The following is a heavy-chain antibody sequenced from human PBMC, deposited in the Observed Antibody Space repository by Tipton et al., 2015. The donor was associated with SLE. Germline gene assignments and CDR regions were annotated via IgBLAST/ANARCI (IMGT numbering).Heavy chain of an antibody. V-gene: IGHV4-30-4*08. CDR1: GGSFSGYY. CDR3: ARDALLHYDSSGSGAFDI. J-gene: IGHJ3*02. Sequence: PGLVKPSETLSLTCVVYGGSFSGYYWNWIRQPPGKGLEWIGYIYYSGSTYYNPSLKSRVTISVDTSKNQFSLKLSSVTAADTAVYYCARDALLHYDSSGSGAFDIWGQGTMVTVSS. D-gene: IGHD3-22*01. CDR2: IYYSGST.